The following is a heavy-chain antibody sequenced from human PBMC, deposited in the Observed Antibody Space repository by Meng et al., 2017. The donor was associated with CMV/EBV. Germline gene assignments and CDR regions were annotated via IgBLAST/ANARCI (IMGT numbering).Heavy chain of an antibody. CDR2: ISSSSSTI. CDR3: ASWIDDSSGHFDY. V-gene: IGHV3-48*04. J-gene: IGHJ4*02. Sequence: SCAASGFTFSSYSMNWVRQAPGKGLEWVSYISSSSSTIYYADSVKGRFTISRDNAKNSLYPQMNSLRAEDTAVYYCASWIDDSSGHFDYWGQGTLVTVSS. CDR1: GFTFSSYS. D-gene: IGHD3-22*01.